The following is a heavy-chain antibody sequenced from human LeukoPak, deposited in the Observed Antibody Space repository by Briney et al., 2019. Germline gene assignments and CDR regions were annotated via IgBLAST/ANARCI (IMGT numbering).Heavy chain of an antibody. D-gene: IGHD4-17*01. CDR2: ISRNSGAST. CDR1: GFTFSTYD. CDR3: SKKGQNGDYGKPD. J-gene: IGHJ4*02. Sequence: GGSLRLSCAASGFTFSTYDMYWVRQAPGKGLECVASISRNSGASTYYAASVKGRFTISRDNSRSTLYLQMNSLRADDTAVYYCSKKGQNGDYGKPDWGQGTLVTVSS. V-gene: IGHV3-23*01.